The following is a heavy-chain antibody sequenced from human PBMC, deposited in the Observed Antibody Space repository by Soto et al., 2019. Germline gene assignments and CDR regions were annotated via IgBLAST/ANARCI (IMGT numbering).Heavy chain of an antibody. J-gene: IGHJ3*02. CDR2: IKQDGSEK. CDR1: GFTFSSYW. V-gene: IGHV3-7*03. Sequence: PGGSLRLSCAASGFTFSSYWMSWARQAPGKGLEWVANIKQDGSEKYYVDSVKGRFTISRDNAKNSLYLQMNSLRAEDTAVYYCARDGGIWSGSGRNAFDIWGQGTMVTV. D-gene: IGHD3-3*01. CDR3: ARDGGIWSGSGRNAFDI.